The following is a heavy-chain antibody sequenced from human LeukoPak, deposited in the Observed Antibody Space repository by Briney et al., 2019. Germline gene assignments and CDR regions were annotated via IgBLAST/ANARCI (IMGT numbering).Heavy chain of an antibody. CDR1: GFTFSSYG. V-gene: IGHV3-33*01. J-gene: IGHJ4*02. CDR2: IWYAGSNK. Sequence: PGRSLRLSCAASGFTFSSYGMHWGRQAPGKGLEGGAVIWYAGSNKYNADSVKGRFTISRDNSKNTLYLQMNSLRAEDTAVYYCARDSTTVVVVAATPDYWGQGTLVTVSS. CDR3: ARDSTTVVVVAATPDY. D-gene: IGHD2-15*01.